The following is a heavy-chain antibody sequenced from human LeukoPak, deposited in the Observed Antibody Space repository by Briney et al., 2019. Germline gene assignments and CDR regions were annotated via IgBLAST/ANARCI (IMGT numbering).Heavy chain of an antibody. Sequence: ASAKVSCKASGYTFTSYAMNWVRQAPGQGLEWMGWINTNTGNPTYAQGFTGRFVFSLDTSVSTAYLQISSLKAEDTAVYYCATHYYDSSGYYILDYWGQGTLVTVSS. V-gene: IGHV7-4-1*02. J-gene: IGHJ4*02. CDR3: ATHYYDSSGYYILDY. D-gene: IGHD3-22*01. CDR2: INTNTGNP. CDR1: GYTFTSYA.